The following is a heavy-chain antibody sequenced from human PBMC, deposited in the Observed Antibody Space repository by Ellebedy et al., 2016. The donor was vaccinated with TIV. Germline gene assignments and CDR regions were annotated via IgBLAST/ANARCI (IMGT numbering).Heavy chain of an antibody. CDR1: DGSISRYY. Sequence: MPGGSLRLSCTVSDGSISRYYWSWIRQPPGKGLEWIGSIYYNGSTNYNPSLKSRVTISVDTSKNQFSLRLSSVTAADTAVYHCARALGSGMFDYWGQGTLVTVSS. V-gene: IGHV4-59*01. D-gene: IGHD3-10*02. J-gene: IGHJ4*02. CDR2: IYYNGST. CDR3: ARALGSGMFDY.